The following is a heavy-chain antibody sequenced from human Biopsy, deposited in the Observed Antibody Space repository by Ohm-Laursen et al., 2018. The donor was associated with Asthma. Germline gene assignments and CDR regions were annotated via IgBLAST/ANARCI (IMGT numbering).Heavy chain of an antibody. CDR3: ARTYYDFLTGQVNDAFAM. D-gene: IGHD3-9*01. Sequence: SVKVSCQASGYTFINYAIHWVRQAPGQRLEWMGWSNAGKGKTKYSQKFQGRVTISRGTSASTAFMDLSSLRSEDTTVYYCARTYYDFLTGQVNDAFAMWGQGTMVTVSS. V-gene: IGHV1-3*01. J-gene: IGHJ3*02. CDR2: SNAGKGKT. CDR1: GYTFINYA.